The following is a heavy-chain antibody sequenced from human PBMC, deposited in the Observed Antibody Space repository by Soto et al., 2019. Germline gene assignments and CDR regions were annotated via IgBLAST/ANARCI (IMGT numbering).Heavy chain of an antibody. CDR3: ARALRYNWNPGAFDI. Sequence: GGSLRLSCAASGFTFSSYSMNWVRQAPGKGLEWVSYISSSSSTIYYADSVKGRFTISRDNAKNSLYLQMNSLRDEDTAVYYCARALRYNWNPGAFDIWGQGTMVTVSS. CDR2: ISSSSSTI. CDR1: GFTFSSYS. D-gene: IGHD1-1*01. V-gene: IGHV3-48*02. J-gene: IGHJ3*02.